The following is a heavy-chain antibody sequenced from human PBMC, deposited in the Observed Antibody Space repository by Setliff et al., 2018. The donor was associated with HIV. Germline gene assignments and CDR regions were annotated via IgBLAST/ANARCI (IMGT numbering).Heavy chain of an antibody. J-gene: IGHJ4*02. CDR1: GGSINSGGYS. CDR2: IYHSGRA. D-gene: IGHD3-22*01. Sequence: ASETLSLTCAVSGGSINSGGYSWSWIRQPPGKGLEWIGYIYHSGRAIYNSSLTSRVIISVDTSKNQFSLKLSSATAADTAVYYCARSRLHYYDSSGYYPSYFDYWGQGTLVTVSS. CDR3: ARSRLHYYDSSGYYPSYFDY. V-gene: IGHV4-30-2*01.